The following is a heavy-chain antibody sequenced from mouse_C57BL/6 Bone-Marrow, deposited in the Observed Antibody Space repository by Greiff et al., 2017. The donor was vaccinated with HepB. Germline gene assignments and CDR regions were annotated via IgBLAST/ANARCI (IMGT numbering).Heavy chain of an antibody. J-gene: IGHJ4*01. V-gene: IGHV1-69*01. Sequence: QVQLQQPVAELVMPGASVKLSCKASGYTFTSYWMHWVKQRPEQGLEWIGEIDPSDSYTNYNQKFKGKSTLTVDKSSSTAYMQLSSLTSEDSAVYYCARVGTTVVAAKDYWGQGTSVTVSS. CDR1: GYTFTSYW. CDR2: IDPSDSYT. D-gene: IGHD1-1*01. CDR3: ARVGTTVVAAKDY.